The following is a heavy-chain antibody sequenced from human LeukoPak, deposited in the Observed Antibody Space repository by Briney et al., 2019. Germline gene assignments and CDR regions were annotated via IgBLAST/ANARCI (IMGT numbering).Heavy chain of an antibody. J-gene: IGHJ3*02. CDR2: ISSSGSTR. V-gene: IGHV3-11*01. Sequence: GGSLRLSCAASGFTFSDYNMNWLRQASGKGLEWVSYISSSGSTRYYAESVKGRFTISRDNAKNSLYLQMNSLRAEDTAVYYCAALEGEQQLLDTFDIWGLGTMVTVSS. CDR1: GFTFSDYN. CDR3: AALEGEQQLLDTFDI. D-gene: IGHD6-13*01.